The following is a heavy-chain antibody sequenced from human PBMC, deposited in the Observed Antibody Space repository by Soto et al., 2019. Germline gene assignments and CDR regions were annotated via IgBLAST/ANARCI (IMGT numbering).Heavy chain of an antibody. CDR3: ARRYGSSFEI. J-gene: IGHJ3*02. CDR1: GGSISSYY. V-gene: IGHV4-59*08. CDR2: IYYSWSP. Sequence: QVQLQESGPGLVKPSETLSLTCTVSGGSISSYYWSWIRQPPGKGLEWIGYIYYSWSPNYNPSLKGRVTLSVDTSKNQVSLKLSSVTAAATAVYYCARRYGSSFEIWGQGTKVTVSS. D-gene: IGHD3-10*01.